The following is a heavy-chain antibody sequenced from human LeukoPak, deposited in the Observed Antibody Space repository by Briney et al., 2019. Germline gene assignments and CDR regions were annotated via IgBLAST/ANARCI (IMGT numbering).Heavy chain of an antibody. CDR3: ARAGEQQPLQLYYFDY. D-gene: IGHD6-13*01. J-gene: IGHJ4*02. Sequence: SVKVSCNASGGTFSSYAISWVRQAPGQGLEWMGRIIPILGIANYAQKFQGRVTITADKSTSTAYMELSSLRSEDTAVYYCARAGEQQPLQLYYFDYWGQGTMVTVSS. CDR1: GGTFSSYA. CDR2: IIPILGIA. V-gene: IGHV1-69*04.